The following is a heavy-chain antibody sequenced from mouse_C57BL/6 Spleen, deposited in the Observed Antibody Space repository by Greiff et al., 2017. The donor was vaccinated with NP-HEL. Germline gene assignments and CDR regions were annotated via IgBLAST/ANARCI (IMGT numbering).Heavy chain of an antibody. CDR2: IHPSDSDT. CDR1: GYTFTSYW. D-gene: IGHD1-1*01. CDR3: AIGGYYGSGDVDD. J-gene: IGHJ2*01. V-gene: IGHV1-74*01. Sequence: QVQLQQPGAELVKPGASVKVSCKASGYTFTSYWMHWVKQRPGQGLEWIGMIHPSDSDTNYNQKFKGKATLTVDKSSSTAYMQLSSLTSEDSAVYYCAIGGYYGSGDVDDWGQGTTLTVSS.